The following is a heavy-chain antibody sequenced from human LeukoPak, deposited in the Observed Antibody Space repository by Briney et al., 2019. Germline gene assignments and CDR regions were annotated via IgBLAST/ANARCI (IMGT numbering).Heavy chain of an antibody. CDR1: GLTFSGSA. CDR3: TTRGYSGYDLYYYYGMDV. D-gene: IGHD5-12*01. CDR2: IRSKANSYAT. V-gene: IGHV3-73*01. J-gene: IGHJ6*02. Sequence: SGGSLRLSCAASGLTFSGSAMHWVRQASGKGLEWVGRIRSKANSYATAYAASVKGRFTISRDDSKNTAYLQMNSLKTEDTAVYYCTTRGYSGYDLYYYYGMDVWGQGTTVTVSS.